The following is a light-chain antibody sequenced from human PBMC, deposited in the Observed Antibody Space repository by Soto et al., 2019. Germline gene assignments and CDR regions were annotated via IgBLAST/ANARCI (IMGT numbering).Light chain of an antibody. CDR1: SSSIGTNY. Sequence: HSVLTQPPSASGTPGQRVTISCSGSSSSIGTNYIYWYQRLPGTAPKLLIYNNNQRPSGVPDRFSGSKSGTSASLAISGLRSEDEADYYCAAWDDSLSVVFGGGTKLTVL. CDR2: NNN. V-gene: IGLV1-47*02. J-gene: IGLJ2*01. CDR3: AAWDDSLSVV.